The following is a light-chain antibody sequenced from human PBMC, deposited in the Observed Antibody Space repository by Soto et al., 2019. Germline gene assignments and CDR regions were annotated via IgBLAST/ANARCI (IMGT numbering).Light chain of an antibody. V-gene: IGKV1-5*03. CDR2: KAS. Sequence: DIQMTQSPSTLSASAGDRVTITCRASQYINDWLAWYQQKPGKAPKLLIYKASSLESGVTSRFSGSGSGTEFTLTISSLQPDDFAMYYCQQYSDSPPTFGQGTKVDIK. CDR1: QYINDW. CDR3: QQYSDSPPT. J-gene: IGKJ1*01.